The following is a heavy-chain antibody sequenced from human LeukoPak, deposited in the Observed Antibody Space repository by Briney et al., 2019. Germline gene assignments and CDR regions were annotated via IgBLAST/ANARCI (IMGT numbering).Heavy chain of an antibody. D-gene: IGHD4-11*01. J-gene: IGHJ6*02. CDR2: IIPIFGIA. CDR1: GGTFSSYA. CDR3: ARDGAGGYSNYYYGMDA. V-gene: IGHV1-69*04. Sequence: GASVKVSCKASGGTFSSYAISWVRQAPGQGLEWMGRIIPIFGIANYAQKFQGRVTITADKSTSTAYMELSSLRSEGTAVYYCARDGAGGYSNYYYGMDAWGQGTTVTVSS.